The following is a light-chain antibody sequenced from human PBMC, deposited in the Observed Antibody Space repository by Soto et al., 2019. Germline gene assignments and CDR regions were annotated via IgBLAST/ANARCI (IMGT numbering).Light chain of an antibody. Sequence: QLVLTQSPSASASLGASVKLTCTLSSGHSSYAIAWHQQQPEKGPRYLMKLNSDGSHSKGDGIPDRFSGSSSGAERYVIISSLQSEDEADYYCQTWGTGIHVFGTGTKLTVL. J-gene: IGLJ1*01. V-gene: IGLV4-69*01. CDR1: SGHSSYA. CDR3: QTWGTGIHV. CDR2: LNSDGSH.